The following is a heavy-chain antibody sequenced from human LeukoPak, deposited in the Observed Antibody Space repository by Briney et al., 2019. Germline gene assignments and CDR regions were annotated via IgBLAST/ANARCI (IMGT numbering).Heavy chain of an antibody. CDR2: IKGDGSST. CDR1: GFTFSYYW. Sequence: GGSLRLSCAASGFTFSYYWMHWVRQAPGKGLVWVSRIKGDGSSTTYADSVKGRITISRDNAKNTLYLQMNSLRAEDTAVYYCARESYDILTGYYSGAFDIWGQGTKVTVSS. J-gene: IGHJ3*02. CDR3: ARESYDILTGYYSGAFDI. V-gene: IGHV3-74*01. D-gene: IGHD3-9*01.